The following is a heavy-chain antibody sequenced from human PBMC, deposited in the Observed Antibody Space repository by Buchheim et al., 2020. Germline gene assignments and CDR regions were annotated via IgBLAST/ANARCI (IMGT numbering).Heavy chain of an antibody. D-gene: IGHD3-10*01. V-gene: IGHV3-30*18. J-gene: IGHJ6*02. Sequence: QVQVVESGGGVVQPGGSPRLSCGASGFSFRDYGMHWVRQAPGKGLEWVAVISYDGSKKYYGESVKGRFTIYRDNSKNMGFLKMNSLRVEDTAVYYCTKAFYYGSGDYYSRMGYFFGMDVWGPGTT. CDR3: TKAFYYGSGDYYSRMGYFFGMDV. CDR1: GFSFRDYG. CDR2: ISYDGSKK.